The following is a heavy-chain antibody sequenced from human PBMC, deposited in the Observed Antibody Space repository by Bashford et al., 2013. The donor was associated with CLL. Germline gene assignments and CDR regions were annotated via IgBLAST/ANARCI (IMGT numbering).Heavy chain of an antibody. CDR2: ISYDGSNK. V-gene: IGHV3-30*18. Sequence: GGSLRLSCAASGFTFSSYGMHWVRQAPGKGLEWVAVISYDGSNKYYADSVKGRFTISRDNSKNTLYLQMNSLRAEDTAVYYCAKAMWQWLVPDYFDYWGQGTLVTVSS. D-gene: IGHD6-19*01. CDR3: AKAMWQWLVPDYFDY. CDR1: GFTFSSYG. J-gene: IGHJ4*02.